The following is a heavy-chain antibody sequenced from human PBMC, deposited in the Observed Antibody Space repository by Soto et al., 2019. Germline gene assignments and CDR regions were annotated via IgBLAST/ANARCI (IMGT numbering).Heavy chain of an antibody. CDR3: ARGKRVATAGTYYYYYMDV. Sequence: QVQLQQWGAGLLKPSETLSLTCAVYGGSLSGYYWSWIRQPPGKGLEWIGEINHSGSTNYNPSLKSRVTISVDTSKNQFSLKLSSVTAADTAVYYCARGKRVATAGTYYYYYMDVWGKGTTVTVSS. CDR1: GGSLSGYY. J-gene: IGHJ6*03. CDR2: INHSGST. V-gene: IGHV4-34*01. D-gene: IGHD6-13*01.